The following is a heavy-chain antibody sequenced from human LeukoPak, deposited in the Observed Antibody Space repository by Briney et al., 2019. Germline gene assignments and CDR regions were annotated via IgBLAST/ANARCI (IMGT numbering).Heavy chain of an antibody. Sequence: XGSLTLSCAASRFSFSNHSMNWVRQAPGKGLEWVSYISNSGSAKYYAASVKGRFTISRDNGKNSLYLQMNSLRAEDTAVYYCARMSGSRLPGNWGQGTLVTVSS. V-gene: IGHV3-48*01. CDR2: ISNSGSAK. CDR1: RFSFSNHS. D-gene: IGHD3-3*01. J-gene: IGHJ4*02. CDR3: ARMSGSRLPGN.